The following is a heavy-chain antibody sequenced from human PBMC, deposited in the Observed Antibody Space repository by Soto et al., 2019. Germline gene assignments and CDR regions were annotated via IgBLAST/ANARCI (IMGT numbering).Heavy chain of an antibody. CDR2: TSNSGST. Sequence: QVQLQESGPGLVKPSQTLSLTCTVSGGSITSSGYYWSWVRQHPGEGLEWIGFTSNSGSTSYNPSLKSRVTISVDTPSNQFSLNLTSVTAADTAVYYCSRGGGSTKVDYWGQGTLVTVSP. V-gene: IGHV4-31*03. CDR3: SRGGGSTKVDY. D-gene: IGHD2-2*01. J-gene: IGHJ4*02. CDR1: GGSITSSGYY.